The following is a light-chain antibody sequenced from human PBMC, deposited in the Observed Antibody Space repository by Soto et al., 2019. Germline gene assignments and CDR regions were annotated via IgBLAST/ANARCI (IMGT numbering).Light chain of an antibody. CDR1: QSVGNNF. Sequence: EIVWTQSPGTLSLSPGERAALSCRASQSVGNNFLGWYQQKPGQSPRLLIYHATNRATGIADRFSGTASGNCSPLIISRVEPEDVAVYYCHQYASSPLTFGGGTKVEIK. CDR2: HAT. V-gene: IGKV3-20*01. J-gene: IGKJ4*01. CDR3: HQYASSPLT.